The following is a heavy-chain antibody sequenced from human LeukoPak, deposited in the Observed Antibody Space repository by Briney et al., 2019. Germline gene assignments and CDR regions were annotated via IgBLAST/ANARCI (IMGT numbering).Heavy chain of an antibody. J-gene: IGHJ6*03. CDR1: GGSISSSSYY. CDR2: IYYSGST. Sequence: SETLSLTRTVSGGSISSSSYYWGWIRQPPGKGLEWIGSIYYSGSTYYNPSLKSRVTISVDTSKNQFSLKLSSVTAADTAVYYCARVPFHEWSFYYYYYYMDVWGKGTTVTVSS. V-gene: IGHV4-39*01. D-gene: IGHD3-3*01. CDR3: ARVPFHEWSFYYYYYYMDV.